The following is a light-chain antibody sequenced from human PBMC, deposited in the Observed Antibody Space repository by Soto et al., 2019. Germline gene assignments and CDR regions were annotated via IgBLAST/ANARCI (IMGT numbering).Light chain of an antibody. CDR1: QSVSSY. CDR3: QHRRNWPYS. Sequence: EIVLTQSPATLSLSPGERATLSCRASQSVSSYLGWYQQKPGQAPRLLIYDASSRATGIPARFSGSGSGTDFTLTISSIATADFAVYYCQHRRNWPYSFGQATKVDIK. V-gene: IGKV3-11*01. CDR2: DAS. J-gene: IGKJ2*01.